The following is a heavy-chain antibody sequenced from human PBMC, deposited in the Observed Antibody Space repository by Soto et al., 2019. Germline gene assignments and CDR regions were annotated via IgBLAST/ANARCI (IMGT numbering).Heavy chain of an antibody. CDR3: AKESASSWSLYYYYYGMDV. CDR2: ISYDGSNK. CDR1: GFTFSSYG. Sequence: QVQLVESGGGVVQPGRSLRLSCAASGFTFSSYGMHWVRQAPGKGLEWVAVISYDGSNKYYADSVKGRFTISRDNSKNTLYLQMNSLRTEDTAVYYCAKESASSWSLYYYYYGMDVWGLGTTVTVSS. V-gene: IGHV3-30*18. J-gene: IGHJ6*02. D-gene: IGHD6-13*01.